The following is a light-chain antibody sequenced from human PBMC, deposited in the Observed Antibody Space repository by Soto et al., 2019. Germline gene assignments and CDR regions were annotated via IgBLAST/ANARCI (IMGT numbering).Light chain of an antibody. Sequence: DIQMTQSPSSVSASVGDTVTITCRASQGISRWLAWYQQKPGKAPKLLLSAASSLQSGVLSRFCGSGSGTDFTLTISSLQADDFATYYCQQDDTFPITFGQGTRLEIK. J-gene: IGKJ5*01. CDR2: AAS. CDR1: QGISRW. CDR3: QQDDTFPIT. V-gene: IGKV1-12*01.